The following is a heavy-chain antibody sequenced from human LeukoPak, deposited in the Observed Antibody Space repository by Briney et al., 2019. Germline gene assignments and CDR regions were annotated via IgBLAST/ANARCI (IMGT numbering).Heavy chain of an antibody. J-gene: IGHJ4*02. CDR2: IKSKTDGGTT. Sequence: GGSLRLSCAASGFTFSNAWLNWVRQAPGKGLEWVGRIKSKTDGGTTDCAAPVKGRFTISRDDSKHTLFLQMNSLKSDDTAFYYCTARDHTPTWSSFDFWGQGTLVTVSS. V-gene: IGHV3-15*01. D-gene: IGHD2-2*02. CDR3: TARDHTPTWSSFDF. CDR1: GFTFSNAW.